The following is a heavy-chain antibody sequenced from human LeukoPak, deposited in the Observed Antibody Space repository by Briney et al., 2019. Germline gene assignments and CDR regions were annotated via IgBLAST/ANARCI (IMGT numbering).Heavy chain of an antibody. CDR3: ARTSRHYYGSGKNLTPWPAGLDV. J-gene: IGHJ6*02. Sequence: SETLSLTCTVSGGSFSDYYWTWIRQPPGKGLEWIGYSGSAKYNPSLKSRVTISTNTSKKHFSLTLSNVTGADTAVYYCARTSRHYYGSGKNLTPWPAGLDVWGPGTTVTVS. D-gene: IGHD3-10*01. CDR1: GGSFSDYY. V-gene: IGHV4-59*01. CDR2: SGSA.